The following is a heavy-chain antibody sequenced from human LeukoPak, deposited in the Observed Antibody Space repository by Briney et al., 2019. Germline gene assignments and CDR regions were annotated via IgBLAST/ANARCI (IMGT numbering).Heavy chain of an antibody. V-gene: IGHV3-23*01. CDR3: SKGYSNGYRA. CDR1: GFTFRSYA. J-gene: IGHJ5*02. D-gene: IGHD6-19*01. Sequence: GGSLTLSCVASGFTFRSYALNWVRQTPGQGLEGDLTSRGSGASTDYADAMNGRFTNYRENSRNTLQLQMNSLRAEETVVYYCSKGYSNGYRAWGQGTLVTVSS. CDR2: SRGSGAST.